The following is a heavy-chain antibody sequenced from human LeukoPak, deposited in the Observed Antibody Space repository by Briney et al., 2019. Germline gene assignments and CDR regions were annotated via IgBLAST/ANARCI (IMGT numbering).Heavy chain of an antibody. D-gene: IGHD2-21*02. Sequence: GGSLRLSCAASGFTFSSYAMSWVRQAPGKGLEWVSAISGSGGSTYYADSVKGRFTISRDNSKNTLYLQMNSLRAEDTAVYYCAKVSFSVVVTGGFGYWGQGTLVTVSS. CDR3: AKVSFSVVVTGGFGY. V-gene: IGHV3-23*01. CDR2: ISGSGGST. J-gene: IGHJ4*02. CDR1: GFTFSSYA.